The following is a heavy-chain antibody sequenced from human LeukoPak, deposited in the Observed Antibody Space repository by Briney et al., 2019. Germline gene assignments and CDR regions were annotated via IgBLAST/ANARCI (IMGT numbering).Heavy chain of an antibody. J-gene: IGHJ2*01. V-gene: IGHV1-3*01. CDR1: GYTFTSYG. Sequence: ASVEVSCKASGYTFTSYGISWVRQAPGQRLEWMGWINAGNGNTKYSQKFQGRVTITRDTSASTAYMELSSLRSEDTAVYYCARYSYGYDWYFDLWGRGTLVTVSS. D-gene: IGHD5-18*01. CDR2: INAGNGNT. CDR3: ARYSYGYDWYFDL.